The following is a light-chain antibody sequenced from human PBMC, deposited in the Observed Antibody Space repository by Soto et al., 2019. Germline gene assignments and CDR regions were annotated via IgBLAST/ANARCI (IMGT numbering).Light chain of an antibody. Sequence: QSALTQPASVSGSPGQSITISCTGTSSDVGGYNYVSWYQQHPGKAPKLMIYEVSNRPSGVSNRFSGSKSGNTASLTISGLQAEDEGDYYCCSYAGDYMFVFGTGTKVTVL. J-gene: IGLJ1*01. CDR1: SSDVGGYNY. CDR3: CSYAGDYMFV. CDR2: EVS. V-gene: IGLV2-14*01.